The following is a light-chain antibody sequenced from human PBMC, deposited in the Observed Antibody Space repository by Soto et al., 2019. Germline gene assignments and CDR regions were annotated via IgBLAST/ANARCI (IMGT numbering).Light chain of an antibody. Sequence: EIVLTQSPGTLPLSPGERATLSCRASQSVSSSYLAWYRQKPGQAPRLLIYGASSRATGVPDRFSGSGSGTDFTLTISRLEPEDFAIYYCQQYGGSPWTFGQGTKVDIK. CDR1: QSVSSSY. CDR2: GAS. CDR3: QQYGGSPWT. J-gene: IGKJ1*01. V-gene: IGKV3-20*01.